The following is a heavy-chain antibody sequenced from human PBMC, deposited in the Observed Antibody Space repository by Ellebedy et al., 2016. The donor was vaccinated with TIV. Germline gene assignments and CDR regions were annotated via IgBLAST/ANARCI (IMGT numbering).Heavy chain of an antibody. CDR3: ATDPLDY. V-gene: IGHV1-2*02. J-gene: IGHJ4*02. CDR1: GYTFTDYF. Sequence: ASVKVSCXTSGYTFTDYFVHRVRQAPGQGLEWMGWINTKSGGTNYAQTFRGRVTLTRDTSINTAYMELSGLRSDDTALYYYATDPLDYWGQGTLVTVSS. CDR2: INTKSGGT.